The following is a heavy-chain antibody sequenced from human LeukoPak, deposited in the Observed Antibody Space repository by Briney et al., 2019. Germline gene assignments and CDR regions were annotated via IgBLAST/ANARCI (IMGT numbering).Heavy chain of an antibody. Sequence: GRSLRLSCVASGFTFDDYAMHWVRQAPGKGLEWVAGVNWNSATIDFAVSVKGRFTISRDNANNSLYLQMNSLRAEDTAAYYCARADRCGGDCYGHYYYGMDVWGQGTTVTVSS. V-gene: IGHV3-9*01. J-gene: IGHJ6*02. CDR1: GFTFDDYA. D-gene: IGHD2-21*02. CDR2: VNWNSATI. CDR3: ARADRCGGDCYGHYYYGMDV.